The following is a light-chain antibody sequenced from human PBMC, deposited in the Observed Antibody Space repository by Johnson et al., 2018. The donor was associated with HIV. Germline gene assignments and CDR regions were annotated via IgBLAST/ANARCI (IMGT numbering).Light chain of an antibody. CDR2: DNN. CDR3: GTWDSSLSAGYV. CDR1: TSNIGKSY. Sequence: QSVLTQPPSVSAAPGQKVTISCSGSTSNIGKSYVSWYQQLPGTAPKLLIYDNNRRPSGTPDRFSGSKSGTSATLAITGLQTGDEADYYCGTWDSSLSAGYVFGTGTKVTVL. V-gene: IGLV1-51*01. J-gene: IGLJ1*01.